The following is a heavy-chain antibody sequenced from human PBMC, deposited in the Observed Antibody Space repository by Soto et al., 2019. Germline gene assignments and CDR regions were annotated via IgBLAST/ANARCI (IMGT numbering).Heavy chain of an antibody. CDR1: GGSISSYY. Sequence: PSETLSLTCTVSGGSISSYYWSLIRQPAGKGLEWIGRIYPSGSTNYNPSLKSRVTMSVDTSKNQFSPKLSSVTAADTAVYYCAREPQVLQFLEWLGSSWFDPWGQGTMVTVSS. V-gene: IGHV4-4*07. CDR2: IYPSGST. CDR3: AREPQVLQFLEWLGSSWFDP. J-gene: IGHJ5*02. D-gene: IGHD3-3*01.